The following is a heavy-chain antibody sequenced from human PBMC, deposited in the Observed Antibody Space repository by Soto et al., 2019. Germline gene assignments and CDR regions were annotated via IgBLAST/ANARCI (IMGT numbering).Heavy chain of an antibody. J-gene: IGHJ3*01. Sequence: GGSLRLSCAASGFTFSSYGMHWVRQAPGKGLESVAVISYDGSNKYYGDSVKGRFSISRDNSQNTVYLQMNSLRAEDTAVYYCAKDHGECFGREFGVRETVGCAFDFWGQGTMVTVSS. V-gene: IGHV3-30*18. CDR2: ISYDGSNK. CDR1: GFTFSSYG. D-gene: IGHD3-10*02. CDR3: AKDHGECFGREFGVRETVGCAFDF.